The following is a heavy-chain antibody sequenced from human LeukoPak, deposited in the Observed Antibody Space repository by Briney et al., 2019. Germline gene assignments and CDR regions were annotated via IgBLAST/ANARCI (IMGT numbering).Heavy chain of an antibody. CDR3: ASMSEYYDSSGYNY. D-gene: IGHD3-22*01. CDR1: GFTFSSYA. V-gene: IGHV1-69*05. Sequence: GGSLRLSCAASGFTFSSYAISWVRQAPGQGLEWMGRIIPIFGTANYAQKFQGRVTITTDESTSTAYMELSSLRSEDTAVYYCASMSEYYDSSGYNYWGQGTLVTVSS. J-gene: IGHJ4*02. CDR2: IIPIFGTA.